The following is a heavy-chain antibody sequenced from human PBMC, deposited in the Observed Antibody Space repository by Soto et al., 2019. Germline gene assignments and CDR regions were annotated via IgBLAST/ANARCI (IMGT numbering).Heavy chain of an antibody. V-gene: IGHV2-70*17. J-gene: IGHJ4*02. D-gene: IGHD4-17*01. CDR2: IDWDDDK. CDR3: ARIPPVQDYGGNRFDY. Sequence: SGPTLVNPTQTLTLTCTFSGFSLSTSGMCVSWIRQPPGKALEWLARIDWDDDKFYSTSLKTRLTISKDTSKNQVVLTMTNMDPVDTATYYCARIPPVQDYGGNRFDYWGQGTLVTVSS. CDR1: GFSLSTSGMC.